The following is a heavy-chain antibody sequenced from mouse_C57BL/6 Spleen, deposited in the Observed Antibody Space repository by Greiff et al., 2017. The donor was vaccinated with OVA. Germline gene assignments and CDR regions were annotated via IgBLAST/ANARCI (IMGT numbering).Heavy chain of an antibody. Sequence: VQLQQSGAELVKPGASVKLSCKASGYTFTEYTIHWVKQRSGQGLEWIGWFYPGSGSIKYNEKFKDKATLTADKSSSTVYMELSRLTSEDSAVYFCARHEESHYYYGSSFAWFAYWGQGTLVTVSA. V-gene: IGHV1-62-2*01. D-gene: IGHD1-1*01. J-gene: IGHJ3*01. CDR3: ARHEESHYYYGSSFAWFAY. CDR1: GYTFTEYT. CDR2: FYPGSGSI.